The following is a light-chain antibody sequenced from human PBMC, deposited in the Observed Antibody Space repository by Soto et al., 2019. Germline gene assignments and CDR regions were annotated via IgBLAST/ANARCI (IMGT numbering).Light chain of an antibody. CDR1: QSVSTK. CDR2: GAS. J-gene: IGKJ1*01. CDR3: QQHGQGWT. V-gene: IGKV3-15*01. Sequence: EMVMTQSPATLSVSLGERATLSCRASQSVSTKLVWYHQKPGQAPRLLIYGASTRATGIPARLSGSGSRTELTVTVSSVPSEDFGGYYCQQHGQGWTLGEGTKVGIK.